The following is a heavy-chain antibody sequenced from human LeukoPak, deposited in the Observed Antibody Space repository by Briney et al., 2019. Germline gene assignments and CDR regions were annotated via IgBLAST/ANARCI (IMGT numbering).Heavy chain of an antibody. CDR2: IRYDGSNK. CDR3: VKDLITMIVVVTPNFDY. D-gene: IGHD3-22*01. J-gene: IGHJ4*02. CDR1: GFTFSSYG. Sequence: GGSLRLSCAASGFTFSSYGMHWVRQAPGKGLEWVAFIRYDGSNKYYADSVKGRFTISRDNSKNTLYLQMNSLRAEDTAVYYCVKDLITMIVVVTPNFDYWGQGTLVTVSS. V-gene: IGHV3-30*02.